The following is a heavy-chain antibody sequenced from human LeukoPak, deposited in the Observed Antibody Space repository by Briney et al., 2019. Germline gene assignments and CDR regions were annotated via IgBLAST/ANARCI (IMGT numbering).Heavy chain of an antibody. CDR2: ISSTGST. D-gene: IGHD2-15*01. V-gene: IGHV4-39*02. J-gene: IGHJ4*02. Sequence: SETLSLTCTASGCPISKNASNWVWIRQHPGEGLEWIASISSTGSTYYNPSLNSRVTIAVDTSKNHFSLRLSSVTAPDTSVYYCTKDFTNLSLYSAFGGQGSRVTVSS. CDR1: GCPISKNASN. CDR3: TKDFTNLSLYSAF.